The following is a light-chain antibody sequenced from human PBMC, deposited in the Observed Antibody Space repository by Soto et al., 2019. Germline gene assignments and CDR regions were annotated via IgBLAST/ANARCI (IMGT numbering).Light chain of an antibody. Sequence: EIVLTQSPVTLSLSPGESATLSCRTSQSVRSYLAWYQQKPGQAPRLLMYDASNRATGIPARFRGSGSRTDFTLTISSLEPEDFAVYYCQQRSDWPLTFGGGTKVEIK. CDR2: DAS. CDR1: QSVRSY. CDR3: QQRSDWPLT. J-gene: IGKJ4*01. V-gene: IGKV3-11*01.